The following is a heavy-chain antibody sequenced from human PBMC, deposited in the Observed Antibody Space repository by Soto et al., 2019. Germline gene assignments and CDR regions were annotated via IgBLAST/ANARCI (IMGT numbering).Heavy chain of an antibody. CDR3: TRTPDCSSTSFYGDYDFWSGYSWDAFDI. J-gene: IGHJ3*02. Sequence: PGGSLRLSCTSSGFTFGDYAMSWFRQALGKGLEWVGFIRSKAYGGTTEYAASVKGRFTISRDDSKSIAYLHMNTLKTEEAAVYYCTRTPDCSSTSFYGDYDFWSGYSWDAFDIWGQGTMVTVSS. CDR2: IRSKAYGGTT. D-gene: IGHD3-3*01. V-gene: IGHV3-49*03. CDR1: GFTFGDYA.